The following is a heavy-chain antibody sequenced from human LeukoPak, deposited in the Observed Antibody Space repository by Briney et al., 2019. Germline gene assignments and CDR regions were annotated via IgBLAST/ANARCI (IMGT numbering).Heavy chain of an antibody. CDR3: AREYYYDSSGYEPHYFDY. CDR1: GGTFSSYA. D-gene: IGHD3-22*01. V-gene: IGHV1-46*03. Sequence: ASVKVSCKASGGTFSSYAISWVRQAPGQGLEWMGIINPSGGSTSYAQKFQGRVTMTRDTSTSTVYMELSSLRSEDTAVYYCAREYYYDSSGYEPHYFDYWGQGTLVTVSS. J-gene: IGHJ4*02. CDR2: INPSGGST.